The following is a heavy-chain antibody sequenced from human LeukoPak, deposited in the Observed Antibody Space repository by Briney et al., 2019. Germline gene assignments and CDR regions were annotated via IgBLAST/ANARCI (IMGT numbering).Heavy chain of an antibody. Sequence: PSQTLSLTCTVSGGSISSDSYYWSWIRQPAGKGLEWIGRIYHSGNTNYNPSLKSRVTVSIDTSKNQFSLKLSSVTAADTAVYYCARVLAVTGTPFDYWGQGTLVTVSS. D-gene: IGHD6-19*01. CDR2: IYHSGNT. V-gene: IGHV4-61*02. CDR3: ARVLAVTGTPFDY. CDR1: GGSISSDSYY. J-gene: IGHJ4*02.